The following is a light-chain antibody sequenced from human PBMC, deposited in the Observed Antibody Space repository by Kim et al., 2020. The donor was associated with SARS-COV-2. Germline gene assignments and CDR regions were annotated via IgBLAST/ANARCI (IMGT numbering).Light chain of an antibody. J-gene: IGKJ3*01. CDR2: VAS. CDR3: QQAHSFPCT. CDR1: QDISNW. Sequence: AFVADRVTITCRASQDISNWLAWYQQRPGKPPKLLIYVASSLQSGVPSRFSGTGSGTDFTLTISSLQPEDFATYYCQQAHSFPCTFGPGTKVDIK. V-gene: IGKV1-12*01.